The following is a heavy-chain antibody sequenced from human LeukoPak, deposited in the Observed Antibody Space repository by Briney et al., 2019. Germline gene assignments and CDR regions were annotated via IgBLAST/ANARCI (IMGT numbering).Heavy chain of an antibody. Sequence: GRSLRLSCAASGFTFSSYAMHWVRQAPGKGLEWVAVISYDGSNKYYADSVKGRFTISRDNSKNTLYLQMNSLRAEDTAVYYCARGNVDTAMVGSPFGYWGQGTLVTVSS. CDR2: ISYDGSNK. J-gene: IGHJ4*02. CDR3: ARGNVDTAMVGSPFGY. D-gene: IGHD5-18*01. V-gene: IGHV3-30*04. CDR1: GFTFSSYA.